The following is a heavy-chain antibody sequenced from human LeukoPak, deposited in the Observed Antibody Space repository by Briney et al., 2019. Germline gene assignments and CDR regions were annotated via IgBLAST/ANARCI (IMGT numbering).Heavy chain of an antibody. J-gene: IGHJ3*02. D-gene: IGHD1-26*01. CDR2: INSDESST. Sequence: GGSLRLSCAASGFTLNSYWMHRVRQAPGKGLVWVSRINSDESSTTYVDSVKGRFTISRDNAKNTLYLQMDSLRAEDTAVYFCARGAHVLDIWGQGTMVTVSS. CDR1: GFTLNSYW. CDR3: ARGAHVLDI. V-gene: IGHV3-74*01.